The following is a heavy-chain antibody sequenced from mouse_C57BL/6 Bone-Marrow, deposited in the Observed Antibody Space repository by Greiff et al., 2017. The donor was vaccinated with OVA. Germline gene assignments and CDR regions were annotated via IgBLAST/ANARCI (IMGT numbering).Heavy chain of an antibody. CDR2: ISSGGSYT. CDR3: ARDLDWAFDY. V-gene: IGHV5-6*02. CDR1: GFTFSSYG. J-gene: IGHJ2*01. Sequence: EVMLVESGGDLVKPGGSLKLSCAASGFTFSSYGMSWVRQTPDKRLEWVATISSGGSYTYYPDSVKGRFTISRDNAKNTLYLQMSSLKSEDTAMYYCARDLDWAFDYWGQGTTLTVSS. D-gene: IGHD4-1*01.